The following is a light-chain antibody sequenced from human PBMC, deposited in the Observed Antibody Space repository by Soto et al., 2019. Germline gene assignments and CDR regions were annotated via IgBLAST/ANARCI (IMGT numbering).Light chain of an antibody. V-gene: IGKV1-5*03. J-gene: IGKJ2*01. CDR1: QSISSW. CDR3: QQYNSYSYT. Sequence: DIQMTQSPSTLSASVGDRVTITCRASQSISSWLAWYQQKPGKAPKLLIYKASTLEGGVPSRFSGSGSGTEFTLTISSLQPDDFATYYCQQYNSYSYTFGQGTKVDI. CDR2: KAS.